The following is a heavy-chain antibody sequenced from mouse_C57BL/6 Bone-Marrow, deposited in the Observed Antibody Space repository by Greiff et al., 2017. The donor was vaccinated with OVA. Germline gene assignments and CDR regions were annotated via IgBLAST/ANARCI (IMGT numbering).Heavy chain of an antibody. V-gene: IGHV1-15*01. CDR1: GYTFTDYE. CDR3: TRGYSNYYAMDY. Sequence: VQRVESGAELVRPGASVTLSCKASGYTFTDYEMHWVKQTPVHGLEWIGAIDPETGGTAYNQKFKGKATLTADTSSSTAYMELRSLTSEDSAVYYCTRGYSNYYAMDYWGQGTSVTVSA. CDR2: IDPETGGT. D-gene: IGHD2-5*01. J-gene: IGHJ4*01.